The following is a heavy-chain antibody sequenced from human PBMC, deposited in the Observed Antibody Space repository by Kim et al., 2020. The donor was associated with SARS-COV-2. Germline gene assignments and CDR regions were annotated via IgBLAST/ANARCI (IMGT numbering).Heavy chain of an antibody. J-gene: IGHJ6*02. CDR1: GFTFSGSA. Sequence: GGSLRLSCAASGFTFSGSAMHWVRQASGKGLEWVGRIRSKANSYATAYAASVKGRFTISRDDSKNTAYLQMNSLKTEDTAVYYCTRHETVTTLSYYYGMDVWGQGTTVTVSS. V-gene: IGHV3-73*01. CDR3: TRHETVTTLSYYYGMDV. D-gene: IGHD4-17*01. CDR2: IRSKANSYAT.